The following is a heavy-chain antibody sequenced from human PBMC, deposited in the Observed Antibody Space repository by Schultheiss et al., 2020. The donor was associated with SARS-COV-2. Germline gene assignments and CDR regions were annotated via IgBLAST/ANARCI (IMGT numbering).Heavy chain of an antibody. J-gene: IGHJ3*02. CDR1: GGSFSGYY. V-gene: IGHV4-59*12. D-gene: IGHD2-21*02. Sequence: SETLSLTCAVYGGSFSGYYWSWIRQPPGKGLEWIGYIYYSGSTNYNPSLKSRVTISVDTSKNQFSLKLSSVTAADTAVYYCARCGGDSPDAFDIWGQGTMVTVSS. CDR2: IYYSGST. CDR3: ARCGGDSPDAFDI.